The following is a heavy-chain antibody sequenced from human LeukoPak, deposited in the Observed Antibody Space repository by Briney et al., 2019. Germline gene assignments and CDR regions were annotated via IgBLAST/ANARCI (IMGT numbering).Heavy chain of an antibody. D-gene: IGHD3-10*01. V-gene: IGHV1-46*01. Sequence: ASVKVSCKASGYTFTSYYMHWVRQAPGQGLEWMGIINPSGGSTSYAQKFQGRVTMTRDTSTSTVYMELSSLRSEDTAVYYCAREPLLWFGESWFDPWGQGTLVTVSS. CDR3: AREPLLWFGESWFDP. CDR2: INPSGGST. J-gene: IGHJ5*02. CDR1: GYTFTSYY.